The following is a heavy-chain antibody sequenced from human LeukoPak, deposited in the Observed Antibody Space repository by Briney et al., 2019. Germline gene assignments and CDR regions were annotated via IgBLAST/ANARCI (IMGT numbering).Heavy chain of an antibody. CDR1: GFTFSSYA. CDR3: ARQGYSSGDMDV. CDR2: ISGSGGST. J-gene: IGHJ6*03. D-gene: IGHD6-19*01. V-gene: IGHV3-23*01. Sequence: GGSLRLSCAASGFTFSSYAMSWVRQAPGKGLEWVSAISGSGGSTYYADSVKGRFTISRDNAKSTLYLQMNSLRVEDTAVYYCARQGYSSGDMDVWGKGTTVTVSS.